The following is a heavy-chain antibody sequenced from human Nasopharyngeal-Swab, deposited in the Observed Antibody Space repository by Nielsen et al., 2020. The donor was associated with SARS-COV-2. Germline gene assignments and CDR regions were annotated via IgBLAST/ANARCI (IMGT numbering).Heavy chain of an antibody. V-gene: IGHV4-30-2*01. CDR2: INHSGNT. CDR3: ARIYTRRCTNNICIGYFDY. CDR1: GASITSAGYP. D-gene: IGHD2-15*01. J-gene: IGHJ4*02. Sequence: SETLSLTCAVSGASITSAGYPWNWIRQPPGKDLEWIGYINHSGNTHYNPSLWGRVTISEDTSSNQFSLTLTSVTAADTATYSCARIYTRRCTNNICIGYFDYWGQGALVTFSS.